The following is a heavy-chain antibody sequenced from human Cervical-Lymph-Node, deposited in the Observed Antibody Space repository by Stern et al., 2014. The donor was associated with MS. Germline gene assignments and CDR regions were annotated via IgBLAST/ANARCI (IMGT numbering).Heavy chain of an antibody. CDR2: MNPNSGVT. CDR3: ARTGSSYALDV. D-gene: IGHD3-10*01. Sequence: VQLVESGADVKKPGASVKVSCKASGYTFTSYDINWVRQATGQGLELMGWMNPNSGVTDSAQKCQGRVTLTRDTSTSTAYMELSSLRSDDTAVYYCARTGSSYALDVWGQGTTVIVSS. CDR1: GYTFTSYD. J-gene: IGHJ6*02. V-gene: IGHV1-8*01.